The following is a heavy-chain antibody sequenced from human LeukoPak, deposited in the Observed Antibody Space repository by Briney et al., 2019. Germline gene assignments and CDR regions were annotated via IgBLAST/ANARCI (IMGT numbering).Heavy chain of an antibody. V-gene: IGHV4-39*01. J-gene: IGHJ4*02. CDR2: IYYSGST. D-gene: IGHD1-26*01. CDR3: ASRSGSYYGGVDY. CDR1: GGSISSSSYY. Sequence: PSETLSLTCTVSGGSISSSSYYWGWIRQPPGKGLEWIGSIYYSGSTYYNPSLKSRVTISVDTSKNQFSLKLSSATAADTAVYYCASRSGSYYGGVDYWGQGTLVTVSS.